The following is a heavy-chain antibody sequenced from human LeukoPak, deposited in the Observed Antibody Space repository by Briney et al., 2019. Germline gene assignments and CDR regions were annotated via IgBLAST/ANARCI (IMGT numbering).Heavy chain of an antibody. CDR3: ARGERTVRY. V-gene: IGHV3-9*01. CDR2: ISWNSGSI. D-gene: IGHD3-16*02. J-gene: IGHJ4*02. Sequence: GRSLRLSCAASGFTFYDYAMHWVRQAPGKGLEWVSGISWNSGSIGYADSVKGRFTISRDNAKNSLYLQMNSLRAEDTAVYYCARGERTVRYWGQGTLVTVSS. CDR1: GFTFYDYA.